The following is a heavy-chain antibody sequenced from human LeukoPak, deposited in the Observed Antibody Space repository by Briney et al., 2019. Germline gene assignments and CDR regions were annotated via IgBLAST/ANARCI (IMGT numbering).Heavy chain of an antibody. J-gene: IGHJ5*02. CDR3: AKDGLWFGESENCFDP. Sequence: GGSLRLSCAASGFTFSSYAMSWVRQAPGKGLEWVSAISGSGGSTYYADSVKGRFTISRDNSKNTLYLQMNSLRAEDTAVYYCAKDGLWFGESENCFDPWGQGTLVTVSS. CDR1: GFTFSSYA. D-gene: IGHD3-10*01. V-gene: IGHV3-23*01. CDR2: ISGSGGST.